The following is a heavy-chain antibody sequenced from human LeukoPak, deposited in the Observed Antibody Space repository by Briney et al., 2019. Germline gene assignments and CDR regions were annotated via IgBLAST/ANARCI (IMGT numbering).Heavy chain of an antibody. J-gene: IGHJ3*02. V-gene: IGHV4-61*02. Sequence: SETLSLTCTVSGASISSSSFYWGWIRQPPGKGLEWIGRIYTSGSTNYNPSLKSRVTISVDTSKNQFSLKLSSVTAADTAVYYCASPTGDTGAFDIWGQGTMVTVSS. CDR3: ASPTGDTGAFDI. CDR2: IYTSGST. CDR1: GASISSSSFY. D-gene: IGHD7-27*01.